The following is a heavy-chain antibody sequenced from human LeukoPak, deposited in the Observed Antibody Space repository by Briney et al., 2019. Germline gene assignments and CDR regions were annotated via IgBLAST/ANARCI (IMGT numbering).Heavy chain of an antibody. V-gene: IGHV1-46*01. D-gene: IGHD5-24*01. CDR2: INPSGGST. CDR3: ARGRKGMATSYYFDY. CDR1: GYTFTSYY. J-gene: IGHJ4*02. Sequence: ASVKVSCKASGYTFTSYYMHWVRQAPGQGLEWMGIINPSGGSTSYAQKFQGRVTMTRDTSTSTVYMELSSLRSEDTAVYYCARGRKGMATSYYFDYWGQGTRVTVSS.